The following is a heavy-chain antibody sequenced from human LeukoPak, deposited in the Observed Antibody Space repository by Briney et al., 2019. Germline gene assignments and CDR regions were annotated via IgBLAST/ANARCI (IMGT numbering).Heavy chain of an antibody. V-gene: IGHV4-39*07. J-gene: IGHJ4*02. Sequence: PSETLSLTCTVSGGSISSSSYYWGWIRQPPGKGLEWIGSIYYSGSTYYNPSLKSRVTISVDTSKNQFSLKLSSVTAADTAVYYCARGLAAAGSWGQGTLVTVSS. CDR2: IYYSGST. CDR3: ARGLAAAGS. CDR1: GGSISSSSYY. D-gene: IGHD6-13*01.